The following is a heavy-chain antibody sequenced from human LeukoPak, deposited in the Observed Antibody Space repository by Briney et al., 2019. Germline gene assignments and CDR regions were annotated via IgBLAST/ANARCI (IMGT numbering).Heavy chain of an antibody. D-gene: IGHD6-19*01. V-gene: IGHV1-2*02. CDR2: INPNSGGT. Sequence: ASVKVSCKASGYTLTGYYMHWVRQAPGQGLEWMGWINPNSGGTNYAQKFQGRVTMTRDTSTSTAYMELSRLRSDDTAVYYCARGWSRHSSGWKYYFDYWGQGTLVTVSS. J-gene: IGHJ4*02. CDR1: GYTLTGYY. CDR3: ARGWSRHSSGWKYYFDY.